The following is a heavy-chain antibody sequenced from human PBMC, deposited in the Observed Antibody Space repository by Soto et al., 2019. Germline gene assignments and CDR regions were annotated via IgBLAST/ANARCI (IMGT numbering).Heavy chain of an antibody. CDR1: GYTFTGYY. J-gene: IGHJ3*02. Sequence: QVQLVQSGAEVKKAGASVKVSCKASGYTFTGYYMHWVRQAPGQGLEWMGWINPKSGDTNYAQKFQGRVTMTRDTSSSTAYMELSRLTSDDTAVYYCATYCSGGSCYYEAVGALDIWGQGTMVTVSS. CDR2: INPKSGDT. CDR3: ATYCSGGSCYYEAVGALDI. D-gene: IGHD2-15*01. V-gene: IGHV1-2*02.